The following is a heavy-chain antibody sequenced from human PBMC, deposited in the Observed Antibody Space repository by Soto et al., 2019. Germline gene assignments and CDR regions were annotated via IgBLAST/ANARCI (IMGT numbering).Heavy chain of an antibody. Sequence: QVQLQQWGAGLLKPSETLSLTCAVYGGSFSGYYWSWIRQPPGKGLEWIGEINHSGSTNYNPSLKSRVTISVDTSKNQFSLKLSSVTAADTAVYYCARQKGSGYGTRCYYYGIDVWGQGTTVTVSS. CDR1: GGSFSGYY. J-gene: IGHJ6*02. D-gene: IGHD5-12*01. V-gene: IGHV4-34*01. CDR2: INHSGST. CDR3: ARQKGSGYGTRCYYYGIDV.